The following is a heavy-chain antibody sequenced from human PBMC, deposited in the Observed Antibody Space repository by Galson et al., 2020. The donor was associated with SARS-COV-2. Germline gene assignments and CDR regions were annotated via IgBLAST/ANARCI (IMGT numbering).Heavy chain of an antibody. V-gene: IGHV3-43*01. J-gene: IGHJ6*03. CDR3: AKNGYYGSGTNVYYYYYMDV. D-gene: IGHD3-10*01. CDR1: GFTFDDYT. CDR2: ISWDGGST. Sequence: GGSLRLSCAASGFTFDDYTMHWVRQAPGKGLEWVSLISWDGGSTYYADSVKGRFTISRDNSKNSLYLQMNSLRTEDTALYYCAKNGYYGSGTNVYYYYYMDVWGKGTTVTVSS.